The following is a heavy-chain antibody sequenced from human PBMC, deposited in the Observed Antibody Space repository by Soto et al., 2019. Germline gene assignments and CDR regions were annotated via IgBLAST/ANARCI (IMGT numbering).Heavy chain of an antibody. J-gene: IGHJ3*02. CDR1: GFTFSSYG. CDR3: ARDSVPANDSPIIGAFDI. Sequence: GGSLRLSCAASGFTFSSYGMHWVRQAPGKGLEWVAVIWYDGSNKYYADPVKGRFTISRDNSKNTLYLQMNSLRAEDTAVYYCARDSVPANDSPIIGAFDIWGQGTVVTVSS. D-gene: IGHD3-22*01. CDR2: IWYDGSNK. V-gene: IGHV3-33*01.